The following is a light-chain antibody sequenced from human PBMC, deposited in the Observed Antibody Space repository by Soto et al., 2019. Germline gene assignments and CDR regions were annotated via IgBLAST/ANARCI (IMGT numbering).Light chain of an antibody. J-gene: IGKJ4*01. CDR3: QNYNSAPHT. Sequence: DIQMTQSPSSLSASVGDRVTITCRASQDISNSLAWYQQKPGKVPKVLIYATSILQTGVPARFSGSGSGTDFTLTISSLQPEDVATYYCQNYNSAPHTFGGGTKVEI. CDR2: ATS. V-gene: IGKV1-27*01. CDR1: QDISNS.